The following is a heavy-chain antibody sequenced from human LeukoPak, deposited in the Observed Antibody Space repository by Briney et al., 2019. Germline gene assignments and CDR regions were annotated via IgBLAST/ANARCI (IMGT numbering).Heavy chain of an antibody. CDR2: IYSGGST. CDR3: ARGIAAAGTALYN. Sequence: GGSLRLSFAVSGFTVSSNYMSWVRQAPGKGLEWVSVIYSGGSTYYADSVKGRFTISRDDSKNTLYLQINSLRAEDTAMYYCARGIAAAGTALYNWGQGTLLTVSS. CDR1: GFTVSSNY. D-gene: IGHD6-13*01. J-gene: IGHJ4*02. V-gene: IGHV3-53*01.